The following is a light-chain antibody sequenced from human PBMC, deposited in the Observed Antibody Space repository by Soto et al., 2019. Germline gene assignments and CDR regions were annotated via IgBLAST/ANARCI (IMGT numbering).Light chain of an antibody. CDR1: QSVSSY. Sequence: EIVLPQSPATLSLSPGERATLSCRASQSVSSYLAWYQQKPGQAPRLLIYDASNRATGIPARFSGSGSGTEFTLTITGLQSEDFAVYYCQEYNSWRPITFGGGTRLAIK. V-gene: IGKV3-11*01. J-gene: IGKJ5*01. CDR3: QEYNSWRPIT. CDR2: DAS.